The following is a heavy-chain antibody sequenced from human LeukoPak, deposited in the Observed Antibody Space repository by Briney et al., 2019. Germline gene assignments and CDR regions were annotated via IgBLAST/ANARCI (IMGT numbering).Heavy chain of an antibody. Sequence: SETLSLTCTVSGGSISSYYWSWIRQPPGKGLEWIGYIYTSGSTNYNPSLKSRVTISVDTSKNQFSLELSSVTAADTAVYYCARLATTYCGGDCYSWGQGTLVTVSS. D-gene: IGHD2-21*02. CDR2: IYTSGST. V-gene: IGHV4-4*09. CDR1: GGSISSYY. J-gene: IGHJ4*02. CDR3: ARLATTYCGGDCYS.